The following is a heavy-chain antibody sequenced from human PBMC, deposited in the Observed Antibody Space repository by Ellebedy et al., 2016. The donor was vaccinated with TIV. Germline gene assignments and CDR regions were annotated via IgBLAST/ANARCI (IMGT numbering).Heavy chain of an antibody. CDR2: MNPNSGNT. D-gene: IGHD3-22*01. J-gene: IGHJ5*02. CDR3: ARGISEEYYDSSGYDR. CDR1: GYTFTSYD. V-gene: IGHV1-8*01. Sequence: ASVKVSXXASGYTFTSYDINWVRQATGQGLEWMGWMNPNSGNTGYAQKFQGRVTMTRNTSISTAYMELSSLRSDDTAVYYCARGISEEYYDSSGYDRWGQGTLVTVSS.